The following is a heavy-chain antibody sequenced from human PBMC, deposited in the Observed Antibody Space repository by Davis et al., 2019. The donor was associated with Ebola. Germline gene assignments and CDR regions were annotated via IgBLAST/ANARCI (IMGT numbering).Heavy chain of an antibody. D-gene: IGHD1-26*01. CDR2: ICSSRSFL. Sequence: GESLIISCAASGFTFGSYSMNWVRQAPGKGLEWVSSICSSRSFLYYADSVKGRFTISRDNAKNSLYLQMNSLRAEDTAVYYCARDMRLEGAVDYWGQGTLVTVSS. V-gene: IGHV3-21*01. J-gene: IGHJ4*02. CDR1: GFTFGSYS. CDR3: ARDMRLEGAVDY.